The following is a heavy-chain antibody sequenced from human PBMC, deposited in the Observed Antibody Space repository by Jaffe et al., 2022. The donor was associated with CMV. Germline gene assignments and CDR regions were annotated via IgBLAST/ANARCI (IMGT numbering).Heavy chain of an antibody. J-gene: IGHJ4*02. Sequence: EVQLVESGGGLVKPGGSLRLSCAASGFTFSSYSMNWVRQAPGKGLEWVSSISSSSSYIYYADSVKGRFTISRDNAKNSLYLQMNSLRAEDTAVYYCARDCGGDCYPNFDYWGQGTLVTVSS. CDR2: ISSSSSYI. V-gene: IGHV3-21*01. CDR3: ARDCGGDCYPNFDY. D-gene: IGHD2-21*02. CDR1: GFTFSSYS.